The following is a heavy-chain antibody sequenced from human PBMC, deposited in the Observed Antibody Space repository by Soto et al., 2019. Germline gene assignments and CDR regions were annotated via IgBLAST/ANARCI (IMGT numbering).Heavy chain of an antibody. CDR3: ARGYRENYFYATDV. Sequence: QVQLVQSGAEVKMPGSSVRVSCKASGGSFSKYGISWVRQAPGQGLEWMGGIIPMFGIGNYAEKFLGRVTITADESTSTSHMELSSLRSEDTAVYFCARGYRENYFYATDVRGQGITVTVSS. CDR2: IIPMFGIG. D-gene: IGHD1-26*01. CDR1: GGSFSKYG. J-gene: IGHJ6*02. V-gene: IGHV1-69*01.